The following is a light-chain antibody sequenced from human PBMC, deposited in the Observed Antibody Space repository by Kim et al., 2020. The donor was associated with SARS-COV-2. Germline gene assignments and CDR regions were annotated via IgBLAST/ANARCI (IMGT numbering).Light chain of an antibody. CDR3: QQYGSSPRYT. CDR1: QSVSSSY. V-gene: IGKV3-20*01. Sequence: EIVLTQSPGTLSLSPGERATLSCRASQSVSSSYLAWYQQKPGQAPRLLIYGASSRATGIPDRFSGSGSGTDFTLTISRLEPEDFAVYYGQQYGSSPRYTFGQGTKPEI. J-gene: IGKJ2*01. CDR2: GAS.